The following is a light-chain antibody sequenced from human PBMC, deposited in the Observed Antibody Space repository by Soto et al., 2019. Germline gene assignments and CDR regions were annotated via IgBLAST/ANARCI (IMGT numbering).Light chain of an antibody. V-gene: IGLV1-36*01. CDR1: SSNIGNNA. CDR3: AAWDDSLNVLV. Sequence: QSVLTQPPSVSEAPRQRVTISCSGSSSNIGNNAVNWYQQLPGKAPKLLIYYDDLLPSGVSDRFSGSKSGTSASLAISGLQSEDEADYYCAAWDDSLNVLVSGGGTKLTVL. J-gene: IGLJ2*01. CDR2: YDD.